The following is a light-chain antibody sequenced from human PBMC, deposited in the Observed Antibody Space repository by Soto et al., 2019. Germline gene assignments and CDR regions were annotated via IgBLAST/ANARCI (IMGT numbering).Light chain of an antibody. CDR3: SSYAGSNHNWV. V-gene: IGLV2-8*01. J-gene: IGLJ3*02. Sequence: QSALTQPPSASGSPGQSVTISCTGTSSDVGGYNYVSWYQQHPGKAPKLMIYEVSKRPSGVPDRFSGSKSGNTASLTVSGLQAEDEADYYCSSYAGSNHNWVFGGGTSSPS. CDR1: SSDVGGYNY. CDR2: EVS.